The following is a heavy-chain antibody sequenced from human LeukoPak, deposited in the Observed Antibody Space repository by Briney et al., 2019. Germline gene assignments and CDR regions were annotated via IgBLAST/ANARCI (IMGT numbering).Heavy chain of an antibody. CDR2: INGRGDNT. CDR1: GFTFSSYA. D-gene: IGHD2/OR15-2a*01. V-gene: IGHV3-23*01. Sequence: GGSLRLSCAASGFTFSSYAMNWVHQAPGKGLEWVSAINGRGDNTSYAGSVKGRFTISRDNSKSTLFLQMNSLRAEDTAIYYCAKDRVSPGFNLFDPWGQGTLVTVSS. CDR3: AKDRVSPGFNLFDP. J-gene: IGHJ5*02.